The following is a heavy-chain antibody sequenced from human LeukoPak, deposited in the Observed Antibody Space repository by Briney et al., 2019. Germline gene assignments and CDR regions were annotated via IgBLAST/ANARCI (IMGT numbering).Heavy chain of an antibody. D-gene: IGHD6-19*01. Sequence: SGPVLVKPTETLTLTCTVSGFSLDNTRMGVSWIRQPPGKALEWLAHVFSKDEKSYSTSRKSRLTISKDTSESQVVLKMTNMDPVDTATYYCARATRPGIVVAGFDYWGQGTPVTVSS. V-gene: IGHV2-26*01. CDR2: VFSKDEK. CDR1: GFSLDNTRMG. J-gene: IGHJ4*02. CDR3: ARATRPGIVVAGFDY.